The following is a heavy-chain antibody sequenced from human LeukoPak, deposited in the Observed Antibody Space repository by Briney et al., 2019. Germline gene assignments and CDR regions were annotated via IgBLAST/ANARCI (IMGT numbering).Heavy chain of an antibody. J-gene: IGHJ4*02. CDR2: ISDSGGST. V-gene: IGHV3-23*01. CDR1: GITLRNYV. CDR3: AKRGVVIRVILVGFHKEAYYFDS. Sequence: GGSLRLSCAGSGITLRNYVMSWVRQAPGKGLEWVAGISDSGGSTNYADSVKCRFTISRDNHKNTLYMQMNSLRAEDTAVYFCAKRGVVIRVILVGFHKEAYYFDSWGQGALVTVSS. D-gene: IGHD3-22*01.